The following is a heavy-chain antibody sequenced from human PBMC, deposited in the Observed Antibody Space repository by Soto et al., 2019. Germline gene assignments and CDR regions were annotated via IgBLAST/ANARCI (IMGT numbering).Heavy chain of an antibody. CDR3: AKVTIPRYCSGGSCDKGLGAFDI. CDR2: ISWNSGSI. D-gene: IGHD2-15*01. Sequence: CSMRLSCASSRLTVDDYAMPLVRQKPGKGLEWVSGISWNSGSIGYADSVKGRFTISRDNAKNSLYLQMNSLRAEDTALYYCAKVTIPRYCSGGSCDKGLGAFDIWGQGTMVTVSS. V-gene: IGHV3-9*01. J-gene: IGHJ3*02. CDR1: RLTVDDYA.